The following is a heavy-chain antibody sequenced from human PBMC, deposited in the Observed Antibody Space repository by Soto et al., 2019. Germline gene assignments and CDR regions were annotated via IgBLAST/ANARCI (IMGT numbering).Heavy chain of an antibody. CDR2: INPILSMS. J-gene: IGHJ4*02. D-gene: IGHD3-10*01. V-gene: IGHV1-69*02. CDR1: GDTFSFYT. Sequence: QVQLVQSGAEVKKPGSSVKVSCKASGDTFSFYTINWVRQAPGLGLEWVGRINPILSMSNYAQKFQGRVTMTADKSTSTAYMELRSLRFEDTAIYYCATSYGSGYRAFDYWAREPWSPSPQ. CDR3: ATSYGSGYRAFDY.